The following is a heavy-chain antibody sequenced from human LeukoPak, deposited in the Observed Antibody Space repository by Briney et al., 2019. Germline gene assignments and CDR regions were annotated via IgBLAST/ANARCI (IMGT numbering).Heavy chain of an antibody. Sequence: ASVKVSCEASGYTFTGYYMHWVRQAPGQGLERMGWISPNSGGTNYAQKFQGRVTMTRDTSISTAYMELSRLRSDDTAVYYCASARGITIFGVVIGWFDPWGQGTLVTVSS. V-gene: IGHV1-2*02. CDR2: ISPNSGGT. J-gene: IGHJ5*02. CDR3: ASARGITIFGVVIGWFDP. CDR1: GYTFTGYY. D-gene: IGHD3-3*01.